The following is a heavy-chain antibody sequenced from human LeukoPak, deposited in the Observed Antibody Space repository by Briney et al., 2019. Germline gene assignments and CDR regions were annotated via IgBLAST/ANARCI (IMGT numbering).Heavy chain of an antibody. V-gene: IGHV3-7*01. CDR2: IKQDGSEK. CDR3: ARDHVATITAPFDY. Sequence: PGGSLRLSCAASGFTFSSYWMSWVRQAPGKGLEWVANIKQDGSEKYYVDSVKGRFTISRDNAKNSLYLQMNSLRAEDTAVYYCARDHVATITAPFDYWGQGTLVTVSP. CDR1: GFTFSSYW. D-gene: IGHD5-12*01. J-gene: IGHJ4*02.